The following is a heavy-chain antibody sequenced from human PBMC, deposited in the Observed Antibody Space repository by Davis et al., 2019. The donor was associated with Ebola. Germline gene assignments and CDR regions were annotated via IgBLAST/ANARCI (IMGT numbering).Heavy chain of an antibody. CDR2: IWSDGSNK. J-gene: IGHJ6*02. CDR1: GFTFSSYG. Sequence: GGSLRLSCAASGFTFSSYGMHWVRQAPGKGLEWVAVIWSDGSNKYYADSVKGRFTISRDNSKNTLYLQLNSLRAEDTAVYYCARGRIEARSDYYYYGMDVWGQGTTVTVSS. CDR3: ARGRIEARSDYYYYGMDV. D-gene: IGHD6-6*01. V-gene: IGHV3-33*01.